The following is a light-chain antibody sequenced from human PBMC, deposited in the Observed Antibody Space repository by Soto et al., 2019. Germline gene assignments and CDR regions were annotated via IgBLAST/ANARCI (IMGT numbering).Light chain of an antibody. V-gene: IGLV2-11*01. CDR2: DVS. J-gene: IGLJ1*01. CDR1: SSDVGVYNY. CDR3: SSYAGSSNV. Sequence: QSVLTQPRSVSGSPGQSVTISCTGTSSDVGVYNYVSWYQQYPGKAPKLMIYDVSKRPSGVPDRFSGSRSGNTASLTISGLQAEDEADYYCSSYAGSSNVFGTGTKVTVL.